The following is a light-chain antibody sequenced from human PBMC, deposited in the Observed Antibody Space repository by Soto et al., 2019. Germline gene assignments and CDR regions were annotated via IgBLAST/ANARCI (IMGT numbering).Light chain of an antibody. CDR2: DVS. CDR1: RSGNTW. J-gene: IGKJ1*01. Sequence: DIQMTQSPSTLSASVGDRVTITCRASRSGNTWLAWHQQKPGKAPELLIYDVSTLESGVPVRFGGSGSETDFTLTFSSLQPDDFATYYCHQSSTYMWTFGQGTKV. CDR3: HQSSTYMWT. V-gene: IGKV1-5*01.